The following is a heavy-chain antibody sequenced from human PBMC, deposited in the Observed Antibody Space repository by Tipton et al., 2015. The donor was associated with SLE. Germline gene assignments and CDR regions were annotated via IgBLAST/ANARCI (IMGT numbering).Heavy chain of an antibody. V-gene: IGHV4-34*01. J-gene: IGHJ4*02. D-gene: IGHD6-13*01. CDR1: GGSFSGYY. CDR2: IYHIGST. CDR3: ARDSSEGHSWFDY. Sequence: TLSLTCAVYGGSFSGYYWSWIRQLPGKGLEWIGSIYHIGSTYYNPSLKSRVTISVDTSKNQFSLKLSSVTAADTAVYYCARDSSEGHSWFDYWGQGTLVTFSS.